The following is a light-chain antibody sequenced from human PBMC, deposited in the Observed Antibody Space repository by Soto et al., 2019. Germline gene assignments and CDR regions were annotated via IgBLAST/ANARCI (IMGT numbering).Light chain of an antibody. CDR1: QGISNY. Sequence: DIQMTQSPSSLSASVGDRVTITCRASQGISNYLAWYQQKPGKVPKLLIYAASTLQSGVPSRFSGSGSGTDFPLTISSLKPEDVAPYYCQKYNSDPRTFGPGTKVDIK. J-gene: IGKJ3*01. CDR2: AAS. V-gene: IGKV1-27*01. CDR3: QKYNSDPRT.